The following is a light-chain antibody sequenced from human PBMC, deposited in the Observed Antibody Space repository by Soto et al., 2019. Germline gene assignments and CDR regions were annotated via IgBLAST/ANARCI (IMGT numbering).Light chain of an antibody. J-gene: IGLJ1*01. CDR2: EVV. Sequence: QSVLTQPPSASGSPGQSVTISCTGTTNDIGLYDFVSWYQHHPGKAPRLIIYEVVQRPSGVPDRFSGSKSGNTASLTVSGLQAADEADYFCKSYAGSNTYVSGSGTKVTVL. CDR1: TNDIGLYDF. V-gene: IGLV2-8*01. CDR3: KSYAGSNTYV.